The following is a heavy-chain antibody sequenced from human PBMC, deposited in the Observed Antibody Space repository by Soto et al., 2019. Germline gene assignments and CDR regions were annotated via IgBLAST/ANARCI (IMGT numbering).Heavy chain of an antibody. D-gene: IGHD3-16*01. J-gene: IGHJ4*02. CDR1: VFPCSSYA. CDR3: GKVPLGGGGARNYFDY. V-gene: IGHV3-23*01. Sequence: GGSLRLSCAASVFPCSSYAMSWVRQAPGKGLEWVSGISGSGGSTYYADSVKGRFTTSRDNSKKTLILQMNSLRVEDTAVYYCGKVPLGGGGARNYFDYWGQGTLVTVSS. CDR2: ISGSGGST.